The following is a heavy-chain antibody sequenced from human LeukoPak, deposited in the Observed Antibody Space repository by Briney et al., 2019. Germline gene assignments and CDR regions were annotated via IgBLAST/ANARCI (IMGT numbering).Heavy chain of an antibody. D-gene: IGHD4-17*01. V-gene: IGHV4-34*01. Sequence: SETLSLTCAVYGGSFSGYYWSWIRQPPGKGLEWIGEINHSGSTNYNPSLKSRVTISVDTSKNQFSLKLSSVTAADTAVYYCARLRAYGDYLSWYFDLWGRGTLVTVSS. CDR2: INHSGST. CDR3: ARLRAYGDYLSWYFDL. J-gene: IGHJ2*01. CDR1: GGSFSGYY.